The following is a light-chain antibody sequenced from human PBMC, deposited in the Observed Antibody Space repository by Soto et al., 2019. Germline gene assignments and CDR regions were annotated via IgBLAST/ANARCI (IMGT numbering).Light chain of an antibody. CDR1: SSDVGAYNY. CDR3: SSYTSSSTPV. CDR2: EVG. V-gene: IGLV2-14*01. J-gene: IGLJ1*01. Sequence: QSVLTQPASVSGSPGQSITISCAGTSSDVGAYNYVSWYQRHPGKAPKLVIYEVGDRPSGVSNRFSGSKSGNTASLTISGLQAEDEADYYCSSYTSSSTPVFGTGTKLTVL.